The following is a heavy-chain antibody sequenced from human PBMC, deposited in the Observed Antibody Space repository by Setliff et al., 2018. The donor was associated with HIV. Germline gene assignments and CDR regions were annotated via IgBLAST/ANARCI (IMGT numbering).Heavy chain of an antibody. Sequence: SETLSLTCTVSGGSISSGSYYWSWIRQPAGKGLEWIGRIYTSGSTNYNPSLKSRVTMSVDTSKNQFSLKLYSVTAADTSVYYCARGGSRGSWYWDYWGQGTLVTVSS. CDR2: IYTSGST. V-gene: IGHV4-61*02. D-gene: IGHD6-13*01. CDR1: GGSISSGSYY. J-gene: IGHJ4*02. CDR3: ARGGSRGSWYWDY.